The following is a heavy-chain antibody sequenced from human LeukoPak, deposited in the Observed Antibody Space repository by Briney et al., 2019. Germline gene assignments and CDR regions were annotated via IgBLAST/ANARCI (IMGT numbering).Heavy chain of an antibody. CDR1: GGSFSGYY. Sequence: SETLSLTCAVYGGSFSGYYWSWIRQPPGKGLEWIGEINHSGSTNYNPSPKSRVTISVDTSKNQFSLKLSSVTAADTAVYYCAGRPYYYGSGSYYIDYWGQGTLVTVSS. D-gene: IGHD3-10*01. J-gene: IGHJ4*02. CDR3: AGRPYYYGSGSYYIDY. CDR2: INHSGST. V-gene: IGHV4-34*01.